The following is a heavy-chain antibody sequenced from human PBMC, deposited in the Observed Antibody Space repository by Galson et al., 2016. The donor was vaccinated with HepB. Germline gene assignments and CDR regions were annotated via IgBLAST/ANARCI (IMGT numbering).Heavy chain of an antibody. CDR3: AIDNTRWSFDS. Sequence: SVKVSCKASGYTFTSCSMHWVRQAPGQGPEWMGIIHPSGGYTRYAQNFQGRVTMTRDKSTSTVYMGLSRLKSEDPAMYYCAIDNTRWSFDSWGQGTLVTISS. D-gene: IGHD2-15*01. CDR2: IHPSGGYT. V-gene: IGHV1-46*01. CDR1: GYTFTSCS. J-gene: IGHJ4*02.